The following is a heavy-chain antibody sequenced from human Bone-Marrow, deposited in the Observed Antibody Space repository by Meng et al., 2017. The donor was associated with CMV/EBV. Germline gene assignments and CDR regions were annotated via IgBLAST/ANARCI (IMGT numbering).Heavy chain of an antibody. D-gene: IGHD3-10*01. CDR3: ARDGYGSGSYFAFDI. Sequence: GESLKISCAASRFTFSSYSMNWVRQAPGKGLEWVSSISSSSSYIYYADSVKGRFTISRDNAKNSLYLQMNSLRAEDTAVYYCARDGYGSGSYFAFDIWGQGTMVTVSS. V-gene: IGHV3-21*01. J-gene: IGHJ3*02. CDR1: RFTFSSYS. CDR2: ISSSSSYI.